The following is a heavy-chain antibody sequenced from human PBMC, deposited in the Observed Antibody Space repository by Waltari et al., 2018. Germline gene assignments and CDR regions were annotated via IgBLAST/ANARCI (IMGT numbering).Heavy chain of an antibody. Sequence: QVQLHQWGAGLLKPSETLSLTCVVDGVSFNGYYWTWIRQSPGKGLEWIGEISHSGSTKCNSPLIRRVAISIDRPTNQFSRKLDSVTAADTAVYYCARWNAYSDYEMSGIDGDFFDYWGQGTLVTVSS. J-gene: IGHJ4*02. CDR1: GVSFNGYY. V-gene: IGHV4-34*01. CDR3: ARWNAYSDYEMSGIDGDFFDY. CDR2: ISHSGST. D-gene: IGHD5-12*01.